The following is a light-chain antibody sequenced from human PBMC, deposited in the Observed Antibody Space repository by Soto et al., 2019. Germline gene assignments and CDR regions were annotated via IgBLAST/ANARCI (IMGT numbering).Light chain of an antibody. Sequence: EVVLTQSPVTLSLSPGERATLSCRASQYINNYLAWYQQKPGQPPRLLIYDAFNRATGIPARFSGSGSGTDFILTISSLEPEDFGVYYCQQRNNWVTFGGGTKVEIK. J-gene: IGKJ4*01. CDR3: QQRNNWVT. CDR1: QYINNY. V-gene: IGKV3-11*01. CDR2: DAF.